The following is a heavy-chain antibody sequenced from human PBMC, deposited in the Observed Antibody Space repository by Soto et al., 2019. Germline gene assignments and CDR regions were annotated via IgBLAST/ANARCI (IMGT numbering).Heavy chain of an antibody. CDR3: ARELATTSGVVIITVWSGTAV. CDR2: INPNSGGT. CDR1: GYTFTGYY. D-gene: IGHD3-3*01. J-gene: IGHJ6*02. Sequence: ASVKVSCKASGYTFTGYYMHWVRQAPGQGPEWMGWINPNSGGTNFAQKFQGRVTMTRDTSISTAYMKLSRLRSDDPAVDYCARELATTSGVVIITVWSGTAVWGQATTVTVSS. V-gene: IGHV1-2*02.